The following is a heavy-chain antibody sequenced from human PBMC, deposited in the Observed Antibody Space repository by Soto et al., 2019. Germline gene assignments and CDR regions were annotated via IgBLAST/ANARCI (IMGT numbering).Heavy chain of an antibody. V-gene: IGHV3-23*01. J-gene: IGHJ4*02. CDR1: GFTFSSYA. CDR3: AKLVTTVVRGASSDY. CDR2: ISGSGGST. D-gene: IGHD3-10*01. Sequence: EVHLLESGGGLVQPGGSLRLSCAASGFTFSSYAMSWVRQAPGKGLEWVSAISGSGGSTYYADSVKGRFTISRDNSKNTLYLQMSSLRVEDTAVYYCAKLVTTVVRGASSDYWGQGTLVTVSS.